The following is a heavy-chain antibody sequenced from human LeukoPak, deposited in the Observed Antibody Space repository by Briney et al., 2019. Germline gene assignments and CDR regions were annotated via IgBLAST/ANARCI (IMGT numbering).Heavy chain of an antibody. D-gene: IGHD2-15*01. J-gene: IGHJ4*02. CDR2: ISSSGSTI. CDR1: GFTFSSYE. V-gene: IGHV3-48*03. Sequence: PGGSLRLSCAASGFTFSSYEMNWVRQAPGKGVEWVSYISSSGSTIYYADSVKGRLTISRDNAKNSLYLQMNSLRAEDTAVYYCARDLGYCSGGSCYRYSDYWGQGTLVTVSS. CDR3: ARDLGYCSGGSCYRYSDY.